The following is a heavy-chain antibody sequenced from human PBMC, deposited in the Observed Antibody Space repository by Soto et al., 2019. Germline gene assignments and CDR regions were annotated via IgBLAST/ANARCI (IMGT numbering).Heavy chain of an antibody. D-gene: IGHD1-1*01. CDR2: ITDTGGST. CDR3: AKDSPILLAFFDY. CDR1: GFTFSSYA. J-gene: IGHJ4*02. V-gene: IGHV3-23*01. Sequence: EVQLLESGGDLVQPGGSLRLYCAASGFTFSSYAMSWVRQAPGKGLEWVSAITDTGGSTYYADSVKGRFTISRDNSKNTLYLQMNSLRADDTAVYYCAKDSPILLAFFDYWGQGTLVTVSS.